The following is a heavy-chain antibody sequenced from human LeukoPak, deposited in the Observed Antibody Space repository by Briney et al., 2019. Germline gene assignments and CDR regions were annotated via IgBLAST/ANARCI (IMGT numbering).Heavy chain of an antibody. V-gene: IGHV3-23*01. D-gene: IGHD5-12*01. CDR2: ISGSGSRT. CDR1: GFTFSSYA. CDR3: AKDPGYSGYGYFDY. J-gene: IGHJ4*02. Sequence: GGSLRLSCAASGFTFSSYAMSWVRQAPGKGLEWVSAISGSGSRTYYADSVKGRFTISRDNSKNTLYLQMNSLRAEDTAVFYCAKDPGYSGYGYFDYWGQGNLVTVSS.